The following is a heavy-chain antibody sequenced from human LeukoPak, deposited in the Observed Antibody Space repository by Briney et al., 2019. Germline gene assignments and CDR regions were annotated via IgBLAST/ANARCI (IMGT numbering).Heavy chain of an antibody. J-gene: IGHJ6*02. D-gene: IGHD2-2*02. CDR3: ARGECSSTSCYTRGNYGMDV. CDR1: GFTFSSYA. V-gene: IGHV3-30*04. CDR2: ISYDGSNK. Sequence: GGSLRLSCAASGFTFSSYAMHWVRQAPGKGLEWVAVISYDGSNKYYADSVKGRFTISRDNSKNTLYLQMNSLRAEDTAVYYCARGECSSTSCYTRGNYGMDVWGQGTTVTVSS.